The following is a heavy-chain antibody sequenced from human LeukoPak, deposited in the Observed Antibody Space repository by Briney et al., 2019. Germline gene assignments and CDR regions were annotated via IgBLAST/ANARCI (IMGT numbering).Heavy chain of an antibody. CDR1: GGTFSSYA. CDR2: IIPILGIA. V-gene: IGHV1-69*04. Sequence: SVKVSCKASGGTFSSYAISWVRQAPGQGLEWMGRIIPILGIANYVQKFQGRVTITADKSTSTAYMELSSLRSEDTAVYYCARAQEYQLLSRPYYGMDVWGQGTTVTVSS. CDR3: ARAQEYQLLSRPYYGMDV. J-gene: IGHJ6*02. D-gene: IGHD2-2*01.